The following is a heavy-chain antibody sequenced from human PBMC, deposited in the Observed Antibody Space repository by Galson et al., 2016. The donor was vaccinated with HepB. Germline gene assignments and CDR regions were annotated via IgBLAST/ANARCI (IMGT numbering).Heavy chain of an antibody. CDR1: GLTFSSFW. Sequence: SLRLSCAASGLTFSSFWMPWVRQAPGKGLEWVANINQDGNEKHHLDSVRGRFTISRDNAKNSLYRQINSLRAEDTALYFRAKVLIAVAGYRCFDYWGQGTLVTVSS. V-gene: IGHV3-7*05. CDR3: AKVLIAVAGYRCFDY. CDR2: INQDGNEK. D-gene: IGHD6-19*01. J-gene: IGHJ4*02.